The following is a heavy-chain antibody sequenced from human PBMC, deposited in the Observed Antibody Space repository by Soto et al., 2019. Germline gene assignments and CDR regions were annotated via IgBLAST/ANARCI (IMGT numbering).Heavy chain of an antibody. Sequence: GASVKVSCKASGGTFNTYGLNCVRQAPGQRLEWMGWINAGNGNTKYSQKFQGRVTITRDTSASTAYMELSSLRSEDTAVYYCAKSGSGWYRVFDYWGQGTLVTVSS. CDR2: INAGNGNT. D-gene: IGHD6-19*01. V-gene: IGHV1-3*01. CDR3: AKSGSGWYRVFDY. CDR1: GGTFNTYG. J-gene: IGHJ4*02.